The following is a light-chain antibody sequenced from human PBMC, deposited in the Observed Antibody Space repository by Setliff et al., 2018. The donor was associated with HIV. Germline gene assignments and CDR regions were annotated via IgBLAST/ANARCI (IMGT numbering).Light chain of an antibody. J-gene: IGLJ2*01. Sequence: QSVLTQPPSASGTPGQRVTTSCSGGSSNIGGNTVSWYQQFPGTAPKFLIYSNNQRHSGVPDRFSGSKSGTSASLAISGLQSEDEAGYYCAAWDGSMNAVVFGGGTKVTVL. CDR3: AAWDGSMNAVV. V-gene: IGLV1-44*01. CDR2: SNN. CDR1: SSNIGGNT.